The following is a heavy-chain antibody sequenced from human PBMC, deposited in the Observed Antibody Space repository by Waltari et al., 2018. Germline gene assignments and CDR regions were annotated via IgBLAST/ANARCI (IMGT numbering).Heavy chain of an antibody. J-gene: IGHJ3*02. V-gene: IGHV4-31*03. CDR1: GGSISSGGYY. D-gene: IGHD4-17*01. CDR2: IYYSGST. CDR3: ARDDYGDYHAFDI. Sequence: QVQLQESCPGLVKPSQTLSLTCTVSGGSISSGGYYWSWISQHPGKGLEWIGYIYYSGSTYYNPSLKSRVTISVDTSKNQFSLKLSSVTAADTAVYYCARDDYGDYHAFDIWGQGTMVTVSS.